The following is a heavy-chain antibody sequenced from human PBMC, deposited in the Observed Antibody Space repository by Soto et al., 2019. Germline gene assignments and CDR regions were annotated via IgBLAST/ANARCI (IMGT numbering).Heavy chain of an antibody. CDR1: GGSISSGDYY. J-gene: IGHJ4*02. CDR2: IYYSGST. Sequence: QVQLQESGPGLVKPSQTLSLTCTVSGGSISSGDYYWSWIRQPPGKGLEWIGYIYYSGSTYYNPSLKTQVTISEDTSKNQFSLKLSSVTAADTAVYYCARWWFGEFFDYWGQGTLVTVSS. D-gene: IGHD3-10*01. V-gene: IGHV4-30-4*01. CDR3: ARWWFGEFFDY.